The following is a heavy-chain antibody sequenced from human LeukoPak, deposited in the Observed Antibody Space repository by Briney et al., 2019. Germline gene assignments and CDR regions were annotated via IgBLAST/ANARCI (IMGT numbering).Heavy chain of an antibody. CDR2: IFYSGST. Sequence: PSETLSLTCTVSGGSIDGYHWSWIRQPPGKGLQWIGYIFYSGSTNYNPSLESRVTISVDMSKNQFSLKLSSVTAADTAVYYCARVGLDYSGSRWYFDSWGQGALVTVSS. D-gene: IGHD1-26*01. CDR1: GGSIDGYH. J-gene: IGHJ4*02. CDR3: ARVGLDYSGSRWYFDS. V-gene: IGHV4-59*01.